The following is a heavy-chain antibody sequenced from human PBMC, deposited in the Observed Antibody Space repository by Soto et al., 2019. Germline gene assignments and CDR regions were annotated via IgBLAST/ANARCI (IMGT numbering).Heavy chain of an antibody. CDR1: GGTFSSYA. V-gene: IGHV1-69*06. Sequence: GASVKVSCKASGGTFSSYAISWLRQAPGQGLEWMGGIIPIFGTANYAQKFQGRVTITADKSTSTAYMELSSLRSEDTAVYYCARESPTRGYFQHWGQGTLVTVSS. J-gene: IGHJ1*01. CDR3: ARESPTRGYFQH. CDR2: IIPIFGTA.